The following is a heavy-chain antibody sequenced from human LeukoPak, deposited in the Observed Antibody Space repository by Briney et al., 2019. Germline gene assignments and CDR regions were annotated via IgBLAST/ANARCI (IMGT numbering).Heavy chain of an antibody. D-gene: IGHD3-22*01. J-gene: IGHJ4*02. V-gene: IGHV4-38-2*02. CDR2: IYHSGST. CDR1: GYSLSSGYY. Sequence: PSETLSLTCTVSGYSLSSGYYWGWMRQPPGKGLEWIGSIYHSGSTYYNPSLKSRVTISVDTSKNQFSLKLSSVTAADTAVYYCARESHYYDRSGFDYWGQGTLVTVSS. CDR3: ARESHYYDRSGFDY.